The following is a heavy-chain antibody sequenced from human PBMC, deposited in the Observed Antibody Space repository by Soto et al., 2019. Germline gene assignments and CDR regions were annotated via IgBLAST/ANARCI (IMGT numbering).Heavy chain of an antibody. CDR2: IWYDGSNK. V-gene: IGHV3-33*01. J-gene: IGHJ6*03. CDR1: GFTFSSYG. CDR3: ARYHYYYYYMDV. Sequence: QAGGSLRLSCAASGFTFSSYGMHWVRQAPGKGLEWVAVIWYDGSNKYYADSVKGRFTISRDNSKNTLYLQMNSLRAEDTAVYYCARYHYYYYYMDVWGKGTTVTVSS.